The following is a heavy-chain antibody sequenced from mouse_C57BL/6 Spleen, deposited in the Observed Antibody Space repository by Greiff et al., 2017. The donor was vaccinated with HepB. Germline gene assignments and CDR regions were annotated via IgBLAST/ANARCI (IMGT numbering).Heavy chain of an antibody. Sequence: QVQLQQSGAELVRPGTSVKVSCKASGYAFTNYLIEWVKQRPGQGLEWIGVINPGSGGTNYNEKFKGKATLTADKSSSTAYMQLSSLTSEDSAVYVCARGGTAQEYYFDYWGQGTTLTVSS. J-gene: IGHJ2*01. CDR2: INPGSGGT. V-gene: IGHV1-54*01. CDR1: GYAFTNYL. CDR3: ARGGTAQEYYFDY. D-gene: IGHD3-2*02.